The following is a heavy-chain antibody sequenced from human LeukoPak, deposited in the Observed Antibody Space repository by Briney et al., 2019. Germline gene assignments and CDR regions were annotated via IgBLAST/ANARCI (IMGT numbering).Heavy chain of an antibody. CDR1: GYTFTSYD. J-gene: IGHJ4*02. Sequence: ASVKVSCKASGYTFTSYDINWVRQATGQGLEWMGGINPNSGDINYAPKFQGRVTMTRDTSISTAYMDLNRLSSDDTAVYYCARGYVWIEMGLGYWGQGTLVTVSS. D-gene: IGHD3/OR15-3a*01. V-gene: IGHV1-2*02. CDR2: INPNSGDI. CDR3: ARGYVWIEMGLGY.